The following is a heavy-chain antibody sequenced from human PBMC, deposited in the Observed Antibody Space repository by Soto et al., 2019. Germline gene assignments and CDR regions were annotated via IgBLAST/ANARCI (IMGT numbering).Heavy chain of an antibody. CDR3: AKEDYSETSGYYALGY. CDR1: VVTFRIYA. J-gene: IGHJ4*02. Sequence: VGSLRLSCAAAVVTFRIYAMSCVRHTPGKGLEWVSTITAGGGSTYYADSVKGRFTISRDNSKNTLYLQMNSLRAEDTAVYYCAKEDYSETSGYYALGYWGQRTLATLPX. V-gene: IGHV3-23*01. D-gene: IGHD3-22*01. CDR2: ITAGGGST.